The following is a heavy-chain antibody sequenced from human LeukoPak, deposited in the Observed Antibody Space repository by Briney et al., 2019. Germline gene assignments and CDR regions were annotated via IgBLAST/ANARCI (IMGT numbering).Heavy chain of an antibody. J-gene: IGHJ4*02. CDR2: IRYDGSNK. V-gene: IGHV3-30*02. D-gene: IGHD2-2*01. CDR3: AKDPDIVVVPAPFGFDY. CDR1: AFTFDNYG. Sequence: PGGSLRLSCAASAFTFDNYGMHWVRQAPGKGLEWVAFIRYDGSNKYYADSVKGRFTISRDNSKNTLYLQMNSLRAEDTAVYYCAKDPDIVVVPAPFGFDYWGQGTLVTVSS.